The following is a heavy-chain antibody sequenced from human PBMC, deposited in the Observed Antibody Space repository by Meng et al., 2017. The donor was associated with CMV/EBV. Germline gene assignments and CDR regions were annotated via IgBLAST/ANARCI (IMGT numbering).Heavy chain of an antibody. J-gene: IGHJ1*01. D-gene: IGHD6-13*01. CDR3: ARDVSSSWYVEYFQH. CDR2: ISSSSSYI. CDR1: GFTFSSYW. V-gene: IGHV3-21*01. Sequence: GESLKISCAASGFTFSSYWMHWVRQAPGKGLEWVSSISSSSSYIYYADSVKGRFTISRDNAKNSLYPQMNSLRAEDTAVYYCARDVSSSWYVEYFQHWGQGTLVTVSS.